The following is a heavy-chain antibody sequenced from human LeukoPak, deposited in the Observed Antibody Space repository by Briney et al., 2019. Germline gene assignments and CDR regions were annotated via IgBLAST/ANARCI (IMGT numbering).Heavy chain of an antibody. CDR1: GFTFSAYW. Sequence: PGGSLRLSCVGSGFTFSAYWMSWVRQGPGKGLDWVASINPDGGATRYVDSVRGRFTTSRDNAQNSLYLQMNSLSAEDTAVYYCARLFGGVTTFDNWGQGSLVTVSS. V-gene: IGHV3-7*01. CDR2: INPDGGAT. J-gene: IGHJ4*02. CDR3: ARLFGGVTTFDN. D-gene: IGHD4-17*01.